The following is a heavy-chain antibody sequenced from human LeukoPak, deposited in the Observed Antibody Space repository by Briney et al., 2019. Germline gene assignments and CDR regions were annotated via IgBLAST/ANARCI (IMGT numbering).Heavy chain of an antibody. CDR2: IKQDGTEK. J-gene: IGHJ4*02. Sequence: GGSLRLSCAASGFTFSDYWLSWVRQAPGKGLEWVANIKQDGTEKYYVDSVKGRFTISRDNARNSLYLQMNSLRVEDTAVYYCARDKVTYWGQGTLVTVSS. V-gene: IGHV3-7*01. CDR3: ARDKVTY. CDR1: GFTFSDYW.